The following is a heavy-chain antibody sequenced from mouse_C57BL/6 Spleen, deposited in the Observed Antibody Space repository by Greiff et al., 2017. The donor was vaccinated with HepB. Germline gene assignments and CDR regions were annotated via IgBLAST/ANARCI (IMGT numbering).Heavy chain of an antibody. CDR3: AREGFDY. CDR2: IYPGDGDT. V-gene: IGHV1-82*01. J-gene: IGHJ2*01. Sequence: VQLQQSGPELVKPGASVKISCKASGYAFSSSWMNWVKQRPGKGLEWIGRIYPGDGDTNYNGKFKGKATLTAAKSSSTAYMQLSSLTSEDSAVYFGAREGFDYWGQGTTLTVSS. CDR1: GYAFSSSW.